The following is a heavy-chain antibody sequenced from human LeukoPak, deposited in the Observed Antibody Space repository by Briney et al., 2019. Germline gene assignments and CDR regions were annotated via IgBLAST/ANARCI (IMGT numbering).Heavy chain of an antibody. Sequence: GGSLRLSCAASGFTFSSYAMSWVRQAPGKGLEWVSAISGSGGSTYYADSVKGRFTISRDNSKNTLYLQMNSLRAEDTAVYYCARCGYSYGPKAIDYWGQGTLVTVSS. D-gene: IGHD5-18*01. CDR1: GFTFSSYA. J-gene: IGHJ4*02. V-gene: IGHV3-23*01. CDR2: ISGSGGST. CDR3: ARCGYSYGPKAIDY.